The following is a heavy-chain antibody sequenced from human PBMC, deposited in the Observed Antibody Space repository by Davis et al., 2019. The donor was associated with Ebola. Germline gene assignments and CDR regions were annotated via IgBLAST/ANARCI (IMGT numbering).Heavy chain of an antibody. J-gene: IGHJ5*02. V-gene: IGHV3-43*02. D-gene: IGHD3-3*01. Sequence: GESLKISCAASGFTFDDYAMHWVRQAPGKGLEWVSLISGDGGSTYYADSVKGRFTISRDNAKNTLYLQMNSLRAEDTAVYYCARDPGVLVTDPGDWFDPWGQGTLVTVSS. CDR1: GFTFDDYA. CDR2: ISGDGGST. CDR3: ARDPGVLVTDPGDWFDP.